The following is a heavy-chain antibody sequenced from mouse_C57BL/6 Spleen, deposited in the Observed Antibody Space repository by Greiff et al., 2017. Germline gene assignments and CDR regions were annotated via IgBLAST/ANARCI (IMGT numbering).Heavy chain of an antibody. V-gene: IGHV1-80*01. CDR1: GYAFSSYW. CDR2: IYPGDGDT. Sequence: VQLKQSGAELVKPGASVKISCKASGYAFSSYWMNWVKQRPGKGLEWLGQIYPGDGDTNYNGKFKGKATLTADKSSSTAYMQLSSLTSKGSAVYFWAREGGAWFAYWGQGTLVTVSA. D-gene: IGHD1-1*02. CDR3: AREGGAWFAY. J-gene: IGHJ3*01.